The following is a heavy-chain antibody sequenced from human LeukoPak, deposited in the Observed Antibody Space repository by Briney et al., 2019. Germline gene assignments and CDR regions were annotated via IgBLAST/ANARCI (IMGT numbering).Heavy chain of an antibody. V-gene: IGHV3-23*01. CDR2: ITGGHYAT. J-gene: IGHJ5*02. CDR3: TKDSNGDYIGAFDP. Sequence: PGGSLRLSCAASGFSFSSFAMTWVRQAPGKGLEWVSSITGGHYATYNTDSVKGRFTISRDNAKNTLYLQMNSLRADDTAIYYCTKDSNGDYIGAFDPWRQGTLVTVSS. CDR1: GFSFSSFA. D-gene: IGHD4-17*01.